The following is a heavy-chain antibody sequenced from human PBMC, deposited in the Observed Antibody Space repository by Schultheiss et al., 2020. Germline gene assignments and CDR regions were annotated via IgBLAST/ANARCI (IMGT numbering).Heavy chain of an antibody. CDR2: IYHSGST. V-gene: IGHV4-30-4*01. Sequence: SQTLSLTCTVSGGSISSGDYYWSWIRQPPGKGLEWIGEIYHSGSTNYNPSLKSRVTISVDKSKNQFSLKLSSVTAADTAMYYCARDGLDYGMDVWGQGTTVTVSS. CDR3: ARDGLDYGMDV. CDR1: GGSISSGDYY. J-gene: IGHJ6*02.